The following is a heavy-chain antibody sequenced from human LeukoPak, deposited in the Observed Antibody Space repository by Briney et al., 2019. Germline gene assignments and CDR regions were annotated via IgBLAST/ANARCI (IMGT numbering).Heavy chain of an antibody. J-gene: IGHJ4*02. CDR3: AADYGSGSYRFDY. D-gene: IGHD3-10*01. CDR2: IYQSGTT. V-gene: IGHV4-30-2*01. Sequence: PSETLSLTCVVSGGSISSGAYSWSWLRQPPGKGLEWIGYIYQSGTTTYNPSLKSRLTMSLDRSRNQFSLRLSSATAADTAVYYCAADYGSGSYRFDYWGQGTLVTVSS. CDR1: GGSISSGAYS.